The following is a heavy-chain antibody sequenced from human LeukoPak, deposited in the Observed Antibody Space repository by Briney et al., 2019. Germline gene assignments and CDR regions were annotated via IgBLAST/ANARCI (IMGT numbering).Heavy chain of an antibody. CDR1: RGSVSSDY. D-gene: IGHD6-13*01. CDR3: ARDLGSTSSWFDY. V-gene: IGHV4-4*07. J-gene: IGHJ4*02. Sequence: SETLSLTCTVSRGSVSSDYWSWIRQPAGKGLEWIGRIYTSGSTDYNPSLKSRVSISVDTSKNQISLKLTSVTAADTAVYYCARDLGSTSSWFDYWGQGTLVTVSS. CDR2: IYTSGST.